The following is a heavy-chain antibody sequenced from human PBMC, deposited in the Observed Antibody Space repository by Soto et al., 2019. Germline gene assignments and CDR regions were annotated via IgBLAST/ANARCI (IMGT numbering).Heavy chain of an antibody. CDR2: ISSSGSTI. CDR3: ARDRTGYSGSYYMDYYGMDV. CDR1: GFTFSDYY. D-gene: IGHD1-26*01. J-gene: IGHJ6*02. V-gene: IGHV3-11*01. Sequence: QVQLVESGGGLVKPGGSLRLSCAASGFTFSDYYMSWIRQAPGKGLEWVSYISSSGSTIYYADSVKGRFTISRDNAKNSLYLQMNSLRAEDTAVYYCARDRTGYSGSYYMDYYGMDVWGQGTTVTVSS.